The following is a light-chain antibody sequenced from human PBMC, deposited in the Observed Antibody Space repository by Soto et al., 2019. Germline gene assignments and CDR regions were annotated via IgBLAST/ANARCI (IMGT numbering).Light chain of an antibody. Sequence: DIQMTQSPASLSASVGDRVTITCRARQSISNYLNWYQQKPRKAPKLLIYAASSLQSGVPSRFSGSGSGTDFTLTISSLQPEDFATYYCQQSYSTPPITFGQGTRLEIK. CDR2: AAS. J-gene: IGKJ5*01. V-gene: IGKV1-39*01. CDR3: QQSYSTPPIT. CDR1: QSISNY.